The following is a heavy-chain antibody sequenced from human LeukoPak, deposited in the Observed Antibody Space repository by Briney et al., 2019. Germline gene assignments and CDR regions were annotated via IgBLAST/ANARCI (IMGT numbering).Heavy chain of an antibody. Sequence: GGSLRLSCAASGFTFSSYWMSWVRQAPGKGLEWVANIKQDGSEKYYADSVKGRFTISRDNAKNSLYLQMNSLRVEDTAVYYCARDSSFLGMGYWGQGTLVTVSS. D-gene: IGHD7-27*01. J-gene: IGHJ4*02. CDR3: ARDSSFLGMGY. CDR2: IKQDGSEK. V-gene: IGHV3-7*01. CDR1: GFTFSSYW.